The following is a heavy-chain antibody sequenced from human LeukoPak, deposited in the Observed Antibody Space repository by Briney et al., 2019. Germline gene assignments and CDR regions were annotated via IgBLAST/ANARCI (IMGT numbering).Heavy chain of an antibody. CDR1: GGSISSSSYY. Sequence: SETLSLTCTVSGGSISSSSYYWVWIRQPPGKGLEWIGSIHYSGTTYYNPSLKSRVTISLDTSKNQFSLKLSSVTATDTAMYFCARTRDSGSTDIWGQGTMVTVSS. J-gene: IGHJ3*02. CDR3: ARTRDSGSTDI. CDR2: IHYSGTT. V-gene: IGHV4-39*07. D-gene: IGHD3-10*01.